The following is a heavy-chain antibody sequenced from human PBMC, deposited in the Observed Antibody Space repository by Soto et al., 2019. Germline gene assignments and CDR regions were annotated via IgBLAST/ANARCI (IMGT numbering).Heavy chain of an antibody. J-gene: IGHJ6*02. V-gene: IGHV2-5*02. CDR1: GFSLSTSGLG. Sequence: TLVHPTPTLTLTCTFSGFSLSTSGLGVGWIRQPPGKALEWLALIYWDDDKRYSPSLKSRLTITKDTSKNQVVLTMTNMDPVDTATYYCAHSPRIAAAGTYYYYYGMDVWGQGTTVTVSS. CDR3: AHSPRIAAAGTYYYYYGMDV. CDR2: IYWDDDK. D-gene: IGHD6-13*01.